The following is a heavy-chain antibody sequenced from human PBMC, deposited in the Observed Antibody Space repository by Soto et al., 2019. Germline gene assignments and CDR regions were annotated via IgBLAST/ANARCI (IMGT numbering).Heavy chain of an antibody. CDR1: GFTFSSYA. Sequence: GGSLRLSCAASGFTFSSYAMSWVRQAPGKGLEWVSAISGSGGSTYYADSVKGRFTISRDNSKNTLYLQMNSLRAEDTAVYYCAKEYPDIVVVPAAALNFDYWGQGTLVTVSS. J-gene: IGHJ4*02. V-gene: IGHV3-23*01. CDR3: AKEYPDIVVVPAAALNFDY. CDR2: ISGSGGST. D-gene: IGHD2-2*01.